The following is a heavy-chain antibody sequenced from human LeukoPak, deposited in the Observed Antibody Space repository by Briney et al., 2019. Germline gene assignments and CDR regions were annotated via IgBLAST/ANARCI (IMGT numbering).Heavy chain of an antibody. D-gene: IGHD3-22*01. CDR3: ARDRYYYDSSGSTNWFDP. Sequence: SETLSLTCAVYGGSFSGSYWTWIRQPPGKGLDWIGEINHSGSTNYNPSLKSRVTISVDTSKNQFSLKLSSVTAADTAVYYCARDRYYYDSSGSTNWFDPWGQGTLVTVSS. CDR2: INHSGST. CDR1: GGSFSGSY. V-gene: IGHV4-34*01. J-gene: IGHJ5*02.